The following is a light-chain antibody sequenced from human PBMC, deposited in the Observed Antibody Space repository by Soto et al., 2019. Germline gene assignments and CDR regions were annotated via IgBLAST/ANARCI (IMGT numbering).Light chain of an antibody. CDR1: QSISSE. CDR3: QPGHIWPLT. J-gene: IGKJ2*01. V-gene: IGKV3-15*01. Sequence: EIVMTQSPATLSVSPGESATLSCMASQSISSELAWYQQKPGQPPRLLIYGASTSDTGVPARFTGSGSGSDFTLTVSGLHSEDFGVYYCQPGHIWPLTLGQGTRLGI. CDR2: GAS.